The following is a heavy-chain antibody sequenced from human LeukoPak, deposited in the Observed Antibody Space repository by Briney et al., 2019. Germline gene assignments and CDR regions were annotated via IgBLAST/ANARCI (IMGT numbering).Heavy chain of an antibody. D-gene: IGHD2-2*01. J-gene: IGHJ3*02. V-gene: IGHV3-21*01. CDR3: AREVPATVSSDAFDT. Sequence: GGSLRLSCAASGFTFSSYSMNWVRQAPGKGLEWVSSISSSSSYIYYADSVKGRFTISRDNAKNSLYLQMNSLRAEDTAVYYCAREVPATVSSDAFDTWGQGTMVTVSS. CDR1: GFTFSSYS. CDR2: ISSSSSYI.